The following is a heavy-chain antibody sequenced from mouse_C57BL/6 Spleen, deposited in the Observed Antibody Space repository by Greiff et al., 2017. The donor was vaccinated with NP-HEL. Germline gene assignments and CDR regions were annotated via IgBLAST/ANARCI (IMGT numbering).Heavy chain of an antibody. CDR2: IYPGDGDT. Sequence: QVQLQQSGAELVKPGASVKISCKASGYAFSSYWMNWVKQRPGKGLEWIGQIYPGDGDTNYNGKFKGKATLTADKSSSTAYMQLSSLTSEDSAVYFCARGHSNYGYFDYWGQVTTLTVSS. CDR1: GYAFSSYW. CDR3: ARGHSNYGYFDY. V-gene: IGHV1-80*01. D-gene: IGHD2-5*01. J-gene: IGHJ2*01.